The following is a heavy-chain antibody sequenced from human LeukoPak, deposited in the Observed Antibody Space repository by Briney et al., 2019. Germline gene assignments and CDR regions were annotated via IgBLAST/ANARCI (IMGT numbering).Heavy chain of an antibody. Sequence: GGSLRLSCAASGFTFSSYEMNWVRQAPGKGLEWVSSISSSGSYIYYADSVKGRFTISRDNAKNSLYLQMNSLRAEDTAVYYCARAPLLQQLYFDYWGQGTLVTVSS. CDR3: ARAPLLQQLYFDY. D-gene: IGHD6-13*01. V-gene: IGHV3-21*01. CDR1: GFTFSSYE. J-gene: IGHJ4*02. CDR2: ISSSGSYI.